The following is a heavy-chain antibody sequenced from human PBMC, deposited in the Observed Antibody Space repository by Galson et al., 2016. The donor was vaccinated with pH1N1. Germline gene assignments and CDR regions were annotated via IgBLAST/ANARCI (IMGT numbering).Heavy chain of an antibody. D-gene: IGHD3-3*01. J-gene: IGHJ4*02. V-gene: IGHV6-1*01. CDR2: IYHRSKWYY. CDR1: GDSVSSSSDT. CDR3: AREVWLRRGYYIDH. Sequence: CAISGDSVSSSSDTWNWIRQSPRRGLEWLGRIYHRSKWYYEYAPSLQGRLRISPDTSSNQMSLHLNYVTPDDAAVYYCAREVWLRRGYYIDHWGQGSLVTVSS.